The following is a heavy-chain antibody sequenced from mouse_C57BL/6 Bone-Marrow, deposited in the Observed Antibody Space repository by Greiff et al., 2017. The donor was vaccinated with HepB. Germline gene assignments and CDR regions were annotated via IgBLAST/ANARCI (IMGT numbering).Heavy chain of an antibody. CDR1: GYTFTSYW. J-gene: IGHJ4*01. CDR2: IDPSDSYT. CDR3: ARRHYGSSYYAMDY. V-gene: IGHV1-59*01. D-gene: IGHD1-1*01. Sequence: VQLQQPGAELVRPGTSVKLSRKASGYTFTSYWMHWVKQRPGQGLEWIGVIDPSDSYTNYNQKFKGKATLTVDTSSSTAYMQLSSLTSEDSAVYYCARRHYGSSYYAMDYWGQGTSVTVSS.